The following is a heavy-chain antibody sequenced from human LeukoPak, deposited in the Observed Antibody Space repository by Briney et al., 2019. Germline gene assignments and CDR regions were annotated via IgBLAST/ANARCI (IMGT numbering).Heavy chain of an antibody. CDR1: GFTFSSYA. CDR2: ISDSGEST. V-gene: IGHV3-23*01. Sequence: GGSLRLSCAASGFTFSSYAMIWVRQSPGKGLEWVSGISDSGESTYYADSAKGRFTISRDNSKNTLYLQMNSLRAEDTAVYYCAKGPYCSSTSCYTIGSFDYWGQGTLVTVSS. CDR3: AKGPYCSSTSCYTIGSFDY. D-gene: IGHD2-2*02. J-gene: IGHJ4*02.